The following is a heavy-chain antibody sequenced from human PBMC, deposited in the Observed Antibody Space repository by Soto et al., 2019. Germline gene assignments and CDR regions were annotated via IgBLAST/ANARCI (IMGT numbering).Heavy chain of an antibody. CDR2: IYYSGST. CDR3: ARGGNRNAFDI. CDR1: GGSISSGGYY. V-gene: IGHV4-31*03. Sequence: PSETLSLTCTVSGGSISSGGYYWSWIRQHPGKGLEWIGYIYYSGSTYYNPSLKSRVTISVDTSKNQFSLKLSSVTAADTAVYYCARGGNRNAFDIWGQGTMVTVSS. D-gene: IGHD2-15*01. J-gene: IGHJ3*02.